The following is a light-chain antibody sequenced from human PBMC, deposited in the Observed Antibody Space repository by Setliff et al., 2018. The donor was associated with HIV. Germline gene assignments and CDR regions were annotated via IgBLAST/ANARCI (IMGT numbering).Light chain of an antibody. J-gene: IGLJ1*01. CDR3: QSYDSSLSGVV. CDR2: DNN. V-gene: IGLV1-40*01. CDR1: SSNIGTGYD. Sequence: SALTQPPSVSGAPGQRVTISCTGSSSNIGTGYDVHWYQQLPGTAPKLLIHDNNNRPSGVPDRFSGSKSGTSASLAITGLQAEDEADYYCQSYDSSLSGVVFGSGTKVTVL.